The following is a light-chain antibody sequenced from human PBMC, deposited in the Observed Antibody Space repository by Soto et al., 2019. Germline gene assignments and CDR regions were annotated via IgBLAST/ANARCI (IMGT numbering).Light chain of an antibody. CDR3: QQRNSWPPTFT. CDR1: QSVGSY. V-gene: IGKV3-11*01. CDR2: DTS. J-gene: IGKJ5*01. Sequence: EIVLTQSPATLSLSPGERATLSCRASQSVGSYLAWYQQKPGQAPRLLIYDTSIRATGIPARFSGSGSGTDFTLAIISRKPEDFAVYYCQQRNSWPPTFTFGQGTRLEIK.